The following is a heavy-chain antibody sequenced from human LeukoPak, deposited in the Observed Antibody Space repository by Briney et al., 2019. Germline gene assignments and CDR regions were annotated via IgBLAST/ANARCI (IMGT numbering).Heavy chain of an antibody. CDR1: GFTFSSYS. CDR2: ISSSGSYI. V-gene: IGHV3-21*01. D-gene: IGHD6-25*01. CDR3: ASPGYSSGGHDY. J-gene: IGHJ4*02. Sequence: GGSLRLSCAASGFTFSSYSMNWVRQAPGKGLEWVSSISSSGSYIYYADSVKGRFTISRDNAKNSLYLQMNSLRAEDTAVYYCASPGYSSGGHDYWGQGTLVTVSS.